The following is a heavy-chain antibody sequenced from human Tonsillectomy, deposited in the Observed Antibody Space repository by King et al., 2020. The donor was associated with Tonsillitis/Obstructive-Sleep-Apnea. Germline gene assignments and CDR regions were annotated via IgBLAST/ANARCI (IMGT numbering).Heavy chain of an antibody. CDR3: AVGTEWDPPDY. V-gene: IGHV3-53*01. D-gene: IGHD1-26*01. J-gene: IGHJ4*02. CDR1: GFTVWSNY. CDR2: IYSGGST. Sequence: VQLVESGGGLIQPGGSLRLSCAASGFTVWSNYMSWVRQAPGKGLEWGSVIYSGGSTYYADSVKGRFTISRDNSKNTLYLQMNSLRAEDPAMYYCAVGTEWDPPDYWGQGNRVTVSS.